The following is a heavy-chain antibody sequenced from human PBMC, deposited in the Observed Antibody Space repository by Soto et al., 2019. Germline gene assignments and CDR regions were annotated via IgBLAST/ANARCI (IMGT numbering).Heavy chain of an antibody. D-gene: IGHD1-26*01. J-gene: IGHJ3*02. CDR3: AGGRKEPTTIGVAFAI. CDR2: ISRLSTYT. Sequence: QVQLVESGGGLVKPGRSLSLSCAASGFTLSDHYMSWFRQAPGKGLEWVSYISRLSTYTHSADSVKGRFTVTRGNAENSLCLQMNGLIAEDTAVYFCAGGRKEPTTIGVAFAIWGQGTMVTVSS. V-gene: IGHV3-11*06. CDR1: GFTLSDHY.